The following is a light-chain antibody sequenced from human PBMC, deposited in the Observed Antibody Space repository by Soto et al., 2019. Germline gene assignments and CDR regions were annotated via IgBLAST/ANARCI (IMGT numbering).Light chain of an antibody. V-gene: IGKV3-11*01. CDR1: QNVGIY. J-gene: IGKJ4*01. CDR2: DAS. CDR3: QQRSNWLT. Sequence: EVVLTQSPDTLSLSPGERATLSCRASQNVGIYLAWYQQKPGQAPRLLIYDASNRATGIPARFSGSGSATDFTLTISSLEAEDFAVYYCQQRSNWLTFGGGTKVDIK.